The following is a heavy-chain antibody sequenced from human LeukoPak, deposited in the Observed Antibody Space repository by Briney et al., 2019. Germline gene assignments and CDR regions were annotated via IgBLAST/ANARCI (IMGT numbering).Heavy chain of an antibody. CDR1: GFTVSSNY. CDR3: ASRVYYGSGSLCMDV. D-gene: IGHD3-10*01. CDR2: IYSGGST. J-gene: IGHJ6*02. V-gene: IGHV3-53*04. Sequence: PGGSLRLSSAASGFTVSSNYMSWVRQAPGKGLEWVSVIYSGGSTYYADSVKGRFTISRHNSKNTLYLQMNSLRAEDTAVYYCASRVYYGSGSLCMDVWGQGTTVTVSS.